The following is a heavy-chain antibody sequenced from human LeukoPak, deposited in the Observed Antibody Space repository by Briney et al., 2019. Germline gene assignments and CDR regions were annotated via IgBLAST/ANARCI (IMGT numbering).Heavy chain of an antibody. V-gene: IGHV1-2*06. CDR1: GYTFTGYY. D-gene: IGHD3-10*01. CDR3: LLWFGESNFDY. Sequence: ASVKVSCTASGYTFTGYYMHWVRQAPGQGLEWMGRINPNSGGTNYAQKFQGRVTMTRDTSISTAYMELSRLRSDDTAVYYCLLWFGESNFDYWGQGTLVTVSS. J-gene: IGHJ4*02. CDR2: INPNSGGT.